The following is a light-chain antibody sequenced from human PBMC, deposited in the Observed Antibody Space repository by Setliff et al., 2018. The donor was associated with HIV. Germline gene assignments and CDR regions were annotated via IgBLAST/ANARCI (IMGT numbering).Light chain of an antibody. CDR2: DVT. CDR3: SSYTSNFLGVI. V-gene: IGLV2-14*03. J-gene: IGLJ2*01. Sequence: SVLTQPASVSGSPGQSITISCTGTSSDVGGYNYVSWYQQHPGKAPKLMIYDVTNRPSGVSNRFSGSKSGNTASLAISGLQAEDEADYYCSSYTSNFLGVIFGGGTKVTVL. CDR1: SSDVGGYNY.